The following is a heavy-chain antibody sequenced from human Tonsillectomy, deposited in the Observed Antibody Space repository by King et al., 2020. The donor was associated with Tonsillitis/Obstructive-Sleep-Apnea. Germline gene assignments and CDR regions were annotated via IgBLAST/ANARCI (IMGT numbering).Heavy chain of an antibody. CDR2: ISYDGSNK. CDR3: AEDGRDIVVDPDYYYYYYMDV. D-gene: IGHD2-2*01. Sequence: VQLVESGGGVVQPGTSLRLSCAASGFTFSSYGMYWVRQAPGKGLEWVAVISYDGSNKYYADSVKGRFTISRDNSKNTLYLQMNSLRAEDTAVYYCAEDGRDIVVDPDYYYYYYMDVWGKGTTVTVSS. J-gene: IGHJ6*03. CDR1: GFTFSSYG. V-gene: IGHV3-30*18.